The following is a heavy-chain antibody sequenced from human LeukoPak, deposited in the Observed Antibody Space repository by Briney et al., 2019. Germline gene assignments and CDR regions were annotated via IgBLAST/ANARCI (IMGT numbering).Heavy chain of an antibody. CDR3: ARHPFNYYYYMEV. V-gene: IGHV4-39*01. J-gene: IGHJ6*03. Sequence: SETLSLPCTVSGGSISSNNYYWGWLRQPPGMGLEWIATIYYSGSTYYNPSLKSRVTISVDTSKNQFSLKLSSVTAADTAVYYCARHPFNYYYYMEVWGKGTTVTVSS. CDR1: GGSISSNNYY. CDR2: IYYSGST.